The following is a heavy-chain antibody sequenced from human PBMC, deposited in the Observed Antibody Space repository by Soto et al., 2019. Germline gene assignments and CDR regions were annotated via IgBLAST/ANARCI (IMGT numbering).Heavy chain of an antibody. Sequence: SETLSLTCTVSGGSISSSSYYWGWIRQPPGKGLDWIGSIYYSGSTYYNPSLKSRVTMSVDTSKNQFSLKLTSVTAADTAVYYCAGHEDSNRPNWFDPWGQGTLVTVAS. J-gene: IGHJ5*02. V-gene: IGHV4-39*01. CDR1: GGSISSSSYY. CDR2: IYYSGST. D-gene: IGHD6-13*01. CDR3: AGHEDSNRPNWFDP.